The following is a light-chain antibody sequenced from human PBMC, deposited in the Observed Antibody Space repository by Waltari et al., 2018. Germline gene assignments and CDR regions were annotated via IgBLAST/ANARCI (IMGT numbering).Light chain of an antibody. V-gene: IGKV3-11*01. CDR3: QQRSNWPT. CDR1: QSVSSS. CDR2: DAS. Sequence: EIVLTQSPATLSLSPGERATLSCSASQSVSSSLGWYQQKPGQAPRLLIYDASNSATGIPARFSGRGSGTDFTLTISSLEPEDFAVYYCQQRSNWPTFGGGTKVEIK. J-gene: IGKJ4*01.